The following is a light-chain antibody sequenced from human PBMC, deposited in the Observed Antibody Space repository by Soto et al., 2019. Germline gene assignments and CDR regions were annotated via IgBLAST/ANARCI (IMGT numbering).Light chain of an antibody. J-gene: IGKJ5*01. Sequence: DIQMTQSPSTLSASVGDSVTITCRASQNIASWLAWYQQRPGKAPKLLIYGASTSESGVPLRFSGSGSGTEFTRTIRSLQPGDFAIYYCQQYNTYSATFGQGTRLEIK. V-gene: IGKV1-5*01. CDR2: GAS. CDR3: QQYNTYSAT. CDR1: QNIASW.